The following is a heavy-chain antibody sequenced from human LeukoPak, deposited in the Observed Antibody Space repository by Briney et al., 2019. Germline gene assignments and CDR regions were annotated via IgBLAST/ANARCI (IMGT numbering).Heavy chain of an antibody. CDR3: ARESYSNYGNYFDY. CDR2: IKQDGSEK. V-gene: IGHV3-7*01. CDR1: GFTFSSYW. Sequence: GGSLRLSCAASGFTFSSYWMSWVRQAPGKGLEWVANIKQDGSEKYYVDSVKGRFTFSRDNAKNSLYLQMNSLRAEDTAVYYCARESYSNYGNYFDYWGQGTLVTVSS. J-gene: IGHJ4*02. D-gene: IGHD4-11*01.